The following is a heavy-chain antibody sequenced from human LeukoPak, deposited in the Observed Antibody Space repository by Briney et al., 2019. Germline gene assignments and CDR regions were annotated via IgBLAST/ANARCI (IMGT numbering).Heavy chain of an antibody. D-gene: IGHD3-10*01. CDR3: ARDSGTMVRGVTNAFDI. CDR1: GFTFSSYS. V-gene: IGHV3-21*01. CDR2: ISSSSSYI. J-gene: IGHJ3*02. Sequence: GGSLRLSCAASGFTFSSYSMNWVRQAPVKGLEWVSSISSSSSYIYYADSVKGRFTISRDNAKNSLYLQMNSLRAEDTAVYYCARDSGTMVRGVTNAFDIWGQGTMVTVSS.